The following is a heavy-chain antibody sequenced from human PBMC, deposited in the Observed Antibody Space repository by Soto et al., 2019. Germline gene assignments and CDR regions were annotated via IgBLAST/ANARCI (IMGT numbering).Heavy chain of an antibody. Sequence: QVQLVQSGAEVKKPGASVKVSCKASGYTFTSYGISWVRQAPGQGLEWMGWINVYNGNTNDAQKLQGRVTMTTDTSTSKAYLDLRSLRSDDTAVYFCARDTSRGEYDYWGQGTLVTVSS. D-gene: IGHD3-10*01. CDR2: INVYNGNT. CDR1: GYTFTSYG. J-gene: IGHJ4*02. CDR3: ARDTSRGEYDY. V-gene: IGHV1-18*01.